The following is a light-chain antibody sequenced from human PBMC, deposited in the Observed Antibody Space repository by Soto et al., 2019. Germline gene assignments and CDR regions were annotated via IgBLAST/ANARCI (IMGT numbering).Light chain of an antibody. CDR2: GAS. CDR1: QSVNSN. Sequence: EIVMTQSPATLSVSPGERATLSCRASQSVNSNLAWFQQKPGQAPRLLIYGASTRATGIPARLSGSGSGTEFTLTISSLQSEDFAVYYCQNYNNWPPWTFGQGTKVEIK. CDR3: QNYNNWPPWT. J-gene: IGKJ1*01. V-gene: IGKV3-15*01.